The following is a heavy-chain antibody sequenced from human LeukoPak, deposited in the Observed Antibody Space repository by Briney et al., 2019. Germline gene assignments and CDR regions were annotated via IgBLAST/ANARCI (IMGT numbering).Heavy chain of an antibody. D-gene: IGHD5-24*01. CDR2: IYYSGST. CDR3: ARDRVL. V-gene: IGHV4-59*12. CDR1: GGPISSYY. Sequence: PSETLSLTCTVSGGPISSYYWSWIRQPPGKGLEWIGYIYYSGSTNYNPSLKSRVTISVDTSKNQFSLKLSSVTAADTAVYYCARDRVLWGQGTLVTVSS. J-gene: IGHJ4*02.